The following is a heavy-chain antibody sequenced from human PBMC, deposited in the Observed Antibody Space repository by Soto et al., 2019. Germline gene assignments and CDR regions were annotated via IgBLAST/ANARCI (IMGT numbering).Heavy chain of an antibody. J-gene: IGHJ6*02. CDR3: GRDNRSFWNGYYRRYDYYGMDV. V-gene: IGHV3-11*01. D-gene: IGHD3-3*01. CDR1: GFSFSDYY. Sequence: HVQLVESGGGLVEPGGSLRLSCAASGFSFSDYYVNWIRQAPGKGLEWISYTGRSLYPIYYADSVKGRFSISRDSAKNSVFLQMNSLRVEDTAVYYCGRDNRSFWNGYYRRYDYYGMDVWGRGTTVIVSS. CDR2: TGRSLYPI.